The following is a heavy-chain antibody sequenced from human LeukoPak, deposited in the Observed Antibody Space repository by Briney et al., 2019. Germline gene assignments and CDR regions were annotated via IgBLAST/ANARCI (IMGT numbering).Heavy chain of an antibody. D-gene: IGHD3-9*01. Sequence: KPSETLSLTCTVSGASVSSGSYSWNWIRQPPGKGLEWIGYMFYRGSTNYNPSLKSRVTISVDSSKNQFSLNLSSVTAADTAVYYCARFHISNGSFDFWGQGTLVTVSS. CDR2: MFYRGST. CDR1: GASVSSGSYS. CDR3: ARFHISNGSFDF. V-gene: IGHV4-61*01. J-gene: IGHJ4*02.